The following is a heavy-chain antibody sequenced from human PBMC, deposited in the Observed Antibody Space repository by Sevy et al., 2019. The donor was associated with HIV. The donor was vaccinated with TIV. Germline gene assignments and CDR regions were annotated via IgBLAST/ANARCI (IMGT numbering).Heavy chain of an antibody. D-gene: IGHD3-22*01. CDR2: TYYRSKWYN. CDR1: GDSVSSNSAA. V-gene: IGHV6-1*01. Sequence: SQTLSLTCAISGDSVSSNSAAWNWIRQSPSRGLEWLGRTYYRSKWYNDYAVSVKSRITINPDTSKNQFSLQLNSGTPEDTAVYYCARGRYYDSSGYYRPEYFQHWGQGTLVTVSS. CDR3: ARGRYYDSSGYYRPEYFQH. J-gene: IGHJ1*01.